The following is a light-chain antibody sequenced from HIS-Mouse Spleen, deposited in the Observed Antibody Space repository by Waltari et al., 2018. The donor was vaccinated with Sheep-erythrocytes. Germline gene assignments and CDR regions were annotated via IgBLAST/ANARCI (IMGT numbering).Light chain of an antibody. CDR3: SSYTSSSTLGYV. V-gene: IGLV2-14*03. CDR2: DVS. CDR1: SRDVGGYNY. J-gene: IGLJ1*01. Sequence: QSALTQPASVSGSPGQSITISCTGTSRDVGGYNYFSWYQQQPGKPPKLIIYDVSNRPSGVSNRFSGSKSGNTASLTISGLQAEDEADYYCSSYTSSSTLGYVFGTGTKVTVL.